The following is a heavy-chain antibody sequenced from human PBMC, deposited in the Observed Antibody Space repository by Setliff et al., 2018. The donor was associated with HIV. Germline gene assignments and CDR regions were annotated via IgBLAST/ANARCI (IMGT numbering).Heavy chain of an antibody. CDR3: ATDRGTY. J-gene: IGHJ4*02. V-gene: IGHV3-7*03. CDR2: IKQDGSEK. CDR1: GFTFSSCW. Sequence: GGSLRLSCAASGFTFSSCWVTWVRQGPGKGLEWVANIKQDGSEKYYVDSVKGRFTISRDNGKNSLYLQMNSLRAEDTAVYYRATDRGTYWGQGTLVTSPQ. D-gene: IGHD1-7*01.